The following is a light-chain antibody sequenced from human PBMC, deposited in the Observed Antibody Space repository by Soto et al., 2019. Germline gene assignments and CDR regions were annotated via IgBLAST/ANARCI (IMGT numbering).Light chain of an antibody. CDR1: QSVSSY. Sequence: EIVMTQSPATLSVSPGETATLSCRASQSVSSYLAWYQQKPGQAPRLLIYGASTRATGIPARFSGSGSGTEYTLTISGLQSEDFAVYCCQQYNDWPLFTFGQGTRLEIK. J-gene: IGKJ5*01. CDR3: QQYNDWPLFT. CDR2: GAS. V-gene: IGKV3-15*01.